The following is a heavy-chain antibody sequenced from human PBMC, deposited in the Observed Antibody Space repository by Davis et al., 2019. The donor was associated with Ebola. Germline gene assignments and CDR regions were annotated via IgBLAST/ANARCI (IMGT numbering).Heavy chain of an antibody. D-gene: IGHD2-2*02. J-gene: IGHJ5*02. V-gene: IGHV3-30-3*01. Sequence: PGGSLRLSCAASGFIFSSYAMHWVRQAPGKGLDWVAVISSDGSNKYYGESVKGRVTISRDNSKNTLYLQMHSLRGEDTAVYYCARDVDGLVEAPAAIVGWFDPWGQGTLVTVSS. CDR2: ISSDGSNK. CDR3: ARDVDGLVEAPAAIVGWFDP. CDR1: GFIFSSYA.